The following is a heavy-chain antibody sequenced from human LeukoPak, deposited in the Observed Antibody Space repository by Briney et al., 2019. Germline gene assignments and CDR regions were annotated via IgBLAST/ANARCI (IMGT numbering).Heavy chain of an antibody. CDR2: ISSSSSYI. CDR1: GFTFSSYS. CDR3: ARDRESSGWTTISDY. J-gene: IGHJ4*02. V-gene: IGHV3-21*01. D-gene: IGHD6-19*01. Sequence: GGSLRLSCAASGFTFSSYSMNWVRQAPGKGLEWVSFISSSSSYIYYADSVKGRFTISRDNAKNSLYLQMNSLRAEDTAVYYCARDRESSGWTTISDYWGQGTLVTVSS.